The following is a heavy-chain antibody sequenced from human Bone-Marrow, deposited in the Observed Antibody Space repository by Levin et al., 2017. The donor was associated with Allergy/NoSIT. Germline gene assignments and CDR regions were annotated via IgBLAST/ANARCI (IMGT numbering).Heavy chain of an antibody. CDR3: ARLDYGGETPYWYFDL. CDR1: GGSISSYY. D-gene: IGHD4-23*01. CDR2: IYYSGST. Sequence: SETLSLTCTVSGGSISSYYWSWIRQPPGKGLEWIGYIYYSGSTNYNPSLKSRVTISVDTSKNQFSLKLSSVTAADTAVYYCARLDYGGETPYWYFDLWGRGTLVTVSS. J-gene: IGHJ2*01. V-gene: IGHV4-59*01.